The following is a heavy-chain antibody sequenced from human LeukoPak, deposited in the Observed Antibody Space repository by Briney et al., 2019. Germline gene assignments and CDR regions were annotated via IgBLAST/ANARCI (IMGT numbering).Heavy chain of an antibody. CDR1: GFTFTTYS. CDR3: ARYSSSWYYFDY. Sequence: GGSLRLSCEASGFTFTTYSMTWVRQAPGKGLEWVANIKQDGSEKYYVDSVKGRFTISRDNAKNSLYLQMNSLRAEDTAVYYCARYSSSWYYFDYWGQGTLVTVSS. J-gene: IGHJ4*02. D-gene: IGHD6-13*01. V-gene: IGHV3-7*01. CDR2: IKQDGSEK.